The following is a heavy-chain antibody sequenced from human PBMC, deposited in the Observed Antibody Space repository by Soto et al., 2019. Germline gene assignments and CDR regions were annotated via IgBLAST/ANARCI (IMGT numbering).Heavy chain of an antibody. V-gene: IGHV3-21*04. D-gene: IGHD6-13*01. J-gene: IGHJ3*02. CDR3: AKDLEYSSSHATYDAFDI. CDR1: GFTFSSYS. Sequence: PGGSLRLSCAASGFTFSSYSMNWVRQAPGKGLEWVSSISSSSSYIYYADSVKGRFTISRDNAKNSLYLQMNSLRAEDTAVYYCAKDLEYSSSHATYDAFDIWGQGTMVTVSS. CDR2: ISSSSSYI.